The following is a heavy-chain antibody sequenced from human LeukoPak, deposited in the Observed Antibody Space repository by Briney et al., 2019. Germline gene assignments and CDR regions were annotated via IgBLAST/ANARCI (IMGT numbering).Heavy chain of an antibody. CDR1: GFTFSDYY. J-gene: IGHJ4*02. Sequence: GGSLRLSCAASGFTFSDYYMSWIRQAPGKGLEWVSYISTGVSSKFYAESVKGRFTLSRDNAKNTLYLQMNSLRVEDTAVYYCARDYYGYWGQGTLVTVSS. CDR2: ISTGVSSK. CDR3: ARDYYGY. D-gene: IGHD1-26*01. V-gene: IGHV3-11*04.